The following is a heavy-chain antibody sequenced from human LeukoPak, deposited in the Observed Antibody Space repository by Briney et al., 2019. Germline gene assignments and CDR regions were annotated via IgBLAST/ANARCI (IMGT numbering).Heavy chain of an antibody. V-gene: IGHV4-59*12. D-gene: IGHD2/OR15-2a*01. Sequence: SETLSLTCTVSGGSISDYYWSWIRQPPGKGLEWIGYIYYSGSTYYNPSLKSRVTVSIDRSNNQFSLKLSSVTAADTAVYYCARESNINNWFDPWGQGTLVTVSS. CDR1: GGSISDYY. CDR3: ARESNINNWFDP. CDR2: IYYSGST. J-gene: IGHJ5*02.